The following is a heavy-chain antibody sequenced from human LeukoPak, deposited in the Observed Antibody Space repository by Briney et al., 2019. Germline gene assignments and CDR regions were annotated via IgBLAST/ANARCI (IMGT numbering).Heavy chain of an antibody. CDR2: INPNSGGT. V-gene: IGHV1-2*06. J-gene: IGHJ4*02. Sequence: GASVKVSCKASGYTFTGYHMHWVRQAPGQGLEWMGRINPNSGGTNYAQKFQGRVTITRDTSSSTAYMELSRLRSDDTAVYYCARGGVYDYIWGSYRQPDYWGQGTLVTVSS. CDR1: GYTFTGYH. CDR3: ARGGVYDYIWGSYRQPDY. D-gene: IGHD3-16*02.